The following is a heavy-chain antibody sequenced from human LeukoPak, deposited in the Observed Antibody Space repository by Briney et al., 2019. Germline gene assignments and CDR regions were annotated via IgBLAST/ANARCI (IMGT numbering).Heavy chain of an antibody. Sequence: PGGSLRLSCAASGFTFSNFWMNWVRQAPGKGLEWVSSISSSSSYIYYADSVKGRFTISRDNAKNSLYLQMNSLRAEDTAVYYCARAFKAPRTTVSTWGQGTLVTVSS. D-gene: IGHD4-17*01. J-gene: IGHJ4*02. CDR2: ISSSSSYI. V-gene: IGHV3-21*01. CDR3: ARAFKAPRTTVST. CDR1: GFTFSNFW.